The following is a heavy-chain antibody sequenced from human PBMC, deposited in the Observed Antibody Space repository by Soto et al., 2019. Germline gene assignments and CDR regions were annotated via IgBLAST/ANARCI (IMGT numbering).Heavy chain of an antibody. Sequence: GGSLRLSCAASGFTFSSYAMSWVRQAPGKGLEWVSAISGSGGSTYYADSVKGRFTISRDNSKNTLYLQMNSLRAEDTAVYYCAKVSSSWYSAEYYFDYWGQGTLVTVSS. CDR1: GFTFSSYA. CDR2: ISGSGGST. D-gene: IGHD6-13*01. J-gene: IGHJ4*02. CDR3: AKVSSSWYSAEYYFDY. V-gene: IGHV3-23*01.